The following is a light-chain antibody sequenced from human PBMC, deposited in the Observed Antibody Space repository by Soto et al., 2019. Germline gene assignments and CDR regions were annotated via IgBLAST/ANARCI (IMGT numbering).Light chain of an antibody. CDR2: RND. CDR3: AEWDDSLSGRGI. CDR1: SSNIGYNY. J-gene: IGLJ2*01. V-gene: IGLV1-47*01. Sequence: QSVLTQPPSASGTPGQRVTISCSGTSSNIGYNYVYWYQIVPGTAPKLLIYRNDQRPSGVPDRFSGSRSGTSASLAISGLRSEDEADYYCAEWDDSLSGRGIFGGGTKVTVL.